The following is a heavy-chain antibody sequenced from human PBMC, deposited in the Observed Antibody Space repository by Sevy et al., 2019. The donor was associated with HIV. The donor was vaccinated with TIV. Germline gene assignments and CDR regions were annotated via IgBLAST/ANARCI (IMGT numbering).Heavy chain of an antibody. CDR2: ISSSGSTI. J-gene: IGHJ6*02. D-gene: IGHD2-8*01. V-gene: IGHV3-11*01. CDR3: AGWARVVLMGYARFDGKGGMDV. Sequence: GGSLRLSCAASGFTFSDYYMSWIRQAPGKGLEWVSYISSSGSTIDYADSVKGRFTISRDNVKNSLYLQMNSLRAEDTAVYYCAGWARVVLMGYARFDGKGGMDVWGQRTTVTVSS. CDR1: GFTFSDYY.